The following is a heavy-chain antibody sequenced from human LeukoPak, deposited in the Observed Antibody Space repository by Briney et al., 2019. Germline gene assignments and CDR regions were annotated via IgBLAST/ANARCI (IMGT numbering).Heavy chain of an antibody. D-gene: IGHD3-9*01. CDR2: FYSGGGT. CDR3: ARAGFPYYDILTDAFDI. CDR1: GFTVSSNY. J-gene: IGHJ3*02. V-gene: IGHV3-53*01. Sequence: PGGSLRLSCAASGFTVSSNYMNWVRQAPGKGLEWVSVFYSGGGTYYADSVKGRFTISRDNAKNTLYLQMNSLRAEDTAVYYCARAGFPYYDILTDAFDIWGQGTMVTVSS.